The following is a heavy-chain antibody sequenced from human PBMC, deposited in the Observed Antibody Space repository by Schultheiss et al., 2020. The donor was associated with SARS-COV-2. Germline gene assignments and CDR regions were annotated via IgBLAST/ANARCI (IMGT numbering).Heavy chain of an antibody. D-gene: IGHD6-19*01. CDR3: ARRGYAVAGLPSSWFDP. Sequence: SETLSLTCTVSGGSISSGGYYWSWIRQHPGKGLEWIGYIYYSGSTYYNPSLKSRVTISVDTSKNQFSLKLSSVTAADTAVYYCARRGYAVAGLPSSWFDPWGQGTLVTVSS. V-gene: IGHV4-31*03. CDR2: IYYSGST. CDR1: GGSISSGGYY. J-gene: IGHJ5*02.